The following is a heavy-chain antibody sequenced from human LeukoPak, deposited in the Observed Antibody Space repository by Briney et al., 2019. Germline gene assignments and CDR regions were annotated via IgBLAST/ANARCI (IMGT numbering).Heavy chain of an antibody. CDR3: ARVTPVRYDSSGYVDY. J-gene: IGHJ4*02. CDR2: IYYSGST. CDR1: GGSISSGGYS. D-gene: IGHD3-22*01. Sequence: TSETLSLTCAVPGGSISSGGYSWSWIRQPPGKGLEWIGYIYYSGSTYYNPSLKSRVTISVDTSKNQFSLKLSSVTAADTAVYYCARVTPVRYDSSGYVDYWGQGTLVTVSS. V-gene: IGHV4-30-4*07.